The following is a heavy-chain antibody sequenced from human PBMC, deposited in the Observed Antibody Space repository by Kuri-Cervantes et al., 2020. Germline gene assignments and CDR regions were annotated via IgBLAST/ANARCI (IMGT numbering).Heavy chain of an antibody. CDR2: MNPNSGNT. V-gene: IGHV1-8*02. CDR1: GGTFSSYT. Sequence: ASVKVSCKASGGTFSSYTINWVRQATGQGLEWMGWMNPNSGNTGYAQKFQGRVTMTRNTSISTAYMELSSLRSEDTAVCYCPRDLTMVRGAFLTWGQGTLVTVSS. D-gene: IGHD3-10*01. CDR3: PRDLTMVRGAFLT. J-gene: IGHJ5*02.